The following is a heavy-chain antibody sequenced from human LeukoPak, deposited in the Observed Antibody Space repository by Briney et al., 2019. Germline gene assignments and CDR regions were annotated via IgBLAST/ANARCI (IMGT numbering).Heavy chain of an antibody. V-gene: IGHV3-73*01. CDR3: TSGITS. J-gene: IGHJ5*02. CDR1: GFTFSGST. CDR2: IRSRAHSSAT. D-gene: IGHD3-3*01. Sequence: GGSLKLSCAASGFTFSGSTMHWVRQASGKGLVWVGRIRSRAHSSATAYAASVKGRFTISRDDSKNTAYLQMNSLKTEDTAVYYCTSGITSWGQGTLVTVSS.